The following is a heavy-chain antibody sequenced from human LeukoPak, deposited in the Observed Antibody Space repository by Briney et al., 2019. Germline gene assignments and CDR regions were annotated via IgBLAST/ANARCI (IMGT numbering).Heavy chain of an antibody. J-gene: IGHJ4*02. V-gene: IGHV4-59*08. CDR2: IYYSGST. Sequence: SETLSLTCTVSGGSISSYYWGWIRQPPGKGLEWIGYIYYSGSTNYNPSLKSRVTISVDVSKRQFSLKLTSMTAADTAVYYCARGVRWADTFTGYYLSGFDHWGQGTLVPVSS. D-gene: IGHD3-9*01. CDR3: ARGVRWADTFTGYYLSGFDH. CDR1: GGSISSYY.